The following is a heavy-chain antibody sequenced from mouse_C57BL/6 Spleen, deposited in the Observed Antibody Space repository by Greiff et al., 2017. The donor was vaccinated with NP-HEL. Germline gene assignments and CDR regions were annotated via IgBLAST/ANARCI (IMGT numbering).Heavy chain of an antibody. CDR2: IYPRDGST. Sequence: VQLQQSGPELVKPGASVKLSCKASGYTFTSYDINWVKQTPGQGLEWIGWIYPRDGSTKYNEKFKGKATLTVDTSSSTAYMELHSLTSEDSAVYFCARSVDYYAMDYWGQGTSVTVSS. CDR3: ARSVDYYAMDY. V-gene: IGHV1-85*01. CDR1: GYTFTSYD. J-gene: IGHJ4*01.